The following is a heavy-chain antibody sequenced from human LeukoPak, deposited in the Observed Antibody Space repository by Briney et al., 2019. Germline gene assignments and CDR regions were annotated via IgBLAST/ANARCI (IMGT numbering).Heavy chain of an antibody. V-gene: IGHV3-53*01. Sequence: PGGSLRLPCAVSGFSVSSSFLTWVRQAPGKGLEWVSVIFSGGSTYYADSVKGRFTISRDNSKNTLYLQMNSLRAEDTAVYYCVNFYHSGGPTAGGFDIWGQGTMVTVSS. CDR2: IFSGGST. CDR1: GFSVSSSF. D-gene: IGHD3-22*01. J-gene: IGHJ3*02. CDR3: VNFYHSGGPTAGGFDI.